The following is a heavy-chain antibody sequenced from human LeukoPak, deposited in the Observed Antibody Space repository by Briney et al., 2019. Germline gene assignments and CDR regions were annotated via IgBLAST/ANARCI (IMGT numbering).Heavy chain of an antibody. CDR2: FSGTSST. CDR3: ARGSGATYSSSWYLDY. V-gene: IGHV3-23*01. CDR1: GFTFSSYA. D-gene: IGHD6-13*01. Sequence: GGSLRLFCAASGFTFSSYAMSWVRQAPGKGLEWVSTFSGTSSTSYADAVKGRVTISRDNSKNTLYLQMNSLRAEDTAVYYCARGSGATYSSSWYLDYWGQGTLVTVSS. J-gene: IGHJ4*02.